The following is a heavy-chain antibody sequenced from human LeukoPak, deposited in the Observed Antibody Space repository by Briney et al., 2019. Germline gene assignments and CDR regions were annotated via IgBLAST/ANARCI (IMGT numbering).Heavy chain of an antibody. D-gene: IGHD3-9*01. J-gene: IGHJ4*02. Sequence: SETLSLTCAVYGGSFSGYYWSWIRQPPGKGLEWIGEINHSGSTNYNPSLKSRVTISVDTSKNQFSLKLSSVTAADTAVYYCARTWSRRYFDWLLPKAIFDYWGQGTLVTVSS. V-gene: IGHV4-34*01. CDR1: GGSFSGYY. CDR3: ARTWSRRYFDWLLPKAIFDY. CDR2: INHSGST.